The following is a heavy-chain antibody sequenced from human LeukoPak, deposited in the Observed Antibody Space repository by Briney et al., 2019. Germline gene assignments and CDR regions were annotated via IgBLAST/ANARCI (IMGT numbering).Heavy chain of an antibody. CDR3: ARERVDYGDYEPHFDY. V-gene: IGHV3-30-3*01. Sequence: GESLRLSCAASGFTFSSYAMHWVRQAPGKGLEWVAVISYDGSNKYYADSVKGRFTISRDNSKNTLYLQMNSLRAEDTAVYYCARERVDYGDYEPHFDYWGQGTLVTVSS. D-gene: IGHD4-17*01. CDR1: GFTFSSYA. CDR2: ISYDGSNK. J-gene: IGHJ4*02.